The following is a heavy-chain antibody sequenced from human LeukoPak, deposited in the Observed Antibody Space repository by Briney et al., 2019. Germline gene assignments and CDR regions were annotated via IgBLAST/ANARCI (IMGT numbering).Heavy chain of an antibody. CDR3: AKSGQLWVSSRDY. Sequence: GGSLRLSCAASGFTFSSYGMHWVRQAPGKGLEWVAVISYDGSNEYYADSVKGRFTISRDNSKNTLYLQMNSLRAEDTAVYYCAKSGQLWVSSRDYWGQGTMVSVSS. D-gene: IGHD5-18*01. V-gene: IGHV3-30*18. J-gene: IGHJ4*02. CDR1: GFTFSSYG. CDR2: ISYDGSNE.